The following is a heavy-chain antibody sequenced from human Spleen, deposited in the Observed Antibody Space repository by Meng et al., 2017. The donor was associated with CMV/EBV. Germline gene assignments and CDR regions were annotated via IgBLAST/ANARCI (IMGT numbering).Heavy chain of an antibody. CDR2: INHSGST. D-gene: IGHD3-22*01. CDR1: GGSFSGYY. Sequence: QVQPQEWGVGLLKPSETLSPTCAVYGGSFSGYYWSWIRQPPGKGLEWIGEINHSGSTNYNPSLKSRVTISVDTSKNQFSLKLSSVTAADTAVYYCARGIDYYDSSRHFDYWGQGTLVTVSS. CDR3: ARGIDYYDSSRHFDY. J-gene: IGHJ4*02. V-gene: IGHV4-34*01.